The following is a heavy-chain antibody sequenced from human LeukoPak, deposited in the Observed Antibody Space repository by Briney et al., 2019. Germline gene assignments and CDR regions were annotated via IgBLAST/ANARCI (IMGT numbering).Heavy chain of an antibody. V-gene: IGHV1-69*13. Sequence: GASVKVSCKASGYTFTSYDINWVRQAPGQGLEWMGGIIPIFGTAKYAQRFQGRVTITADESTTTAYMEVSSLRSEDTAVYYCAREDRSAWGHYFDYWGQGTLVTVSS. CDR1: GYTFTSYD. CDR3: AREDRSAWGHYFDY. J-gene: IGHJ4*02. D-gene: IGHD3-22*01. CDR2: IIPIFGTA.